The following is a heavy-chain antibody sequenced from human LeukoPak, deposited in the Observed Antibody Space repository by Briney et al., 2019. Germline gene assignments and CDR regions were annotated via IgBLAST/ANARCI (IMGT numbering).Heavy chain of an antibody. CDR1: GFTFSSYS. V-gene: IGHV3-21*01. CDR3: ARALVEDWLLYRYFSNYYMDV. J-gene: IGHJ6*03. Sequence: PGGSLRLSCAASGFTFSSYSMNWVRQAPGKGLEWVSSISSSSSYIYYADSVKGRFTISRDNAKNSLYLQMNSLRAEDTAVYYCARALVEDWLLYRYFSNYYMDVWGKGTTVTVSS. CDR2: ISSSSSYI. D-gene: IGHD3-3*01.